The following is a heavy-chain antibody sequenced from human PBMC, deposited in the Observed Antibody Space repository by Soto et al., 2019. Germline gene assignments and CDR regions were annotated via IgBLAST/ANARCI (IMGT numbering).Heavy chain of an antibody. CDR1: GFTFSSYL. V-gene: IGHV3-7*01. J-gene: IGHJ6*02. CDR2: IKQDGSEK. CDR3: ASLAVAGTSYYYYGMDV. Sequence: GSLRLSCAATGFTFSSYLMSWVRQAPGKGLEWGANIKQDGSEKYYVDSVKGRFTISRDNAKNSLYLQMNSLRAEDTAVYYCASLAVAGTSYYYYGMDVWGQGTTVTVSS. D-gene: IGHD6-19*01.